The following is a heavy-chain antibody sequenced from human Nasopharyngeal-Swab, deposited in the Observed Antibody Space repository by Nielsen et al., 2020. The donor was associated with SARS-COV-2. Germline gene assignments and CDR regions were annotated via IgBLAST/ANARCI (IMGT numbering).Heavy chain of an antibody. CDR2: ISWNSGTI. J-gene: IGHJ5*02. CDR3: GRDAARSLYNRFDP. V-gene: IGHV3-9*01. CDR1: GFTFDDYA. Sequence: SLKISCAASGFTFDDYAMHWVRQAPGQGLEWVSGISWNSGTIGYADSVKGRFTISRDNAKNSLFLQMNSLRTEDTALYYCGRDAARSLYNRFDPWGQGTLVTVSS.